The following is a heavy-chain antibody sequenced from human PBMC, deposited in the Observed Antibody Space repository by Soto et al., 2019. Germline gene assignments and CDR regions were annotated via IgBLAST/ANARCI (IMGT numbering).Heavy chain of an antibody. CDR1: GGTFSSYA. D-gene: IGHD4-17*01. CDR3: AGPVTVTTCCFDS. CDR2: IIPIFGTA. Sequence: QVQLVQSGAEVKKPGSSVKVSCKASGGTFSSYAISWVRQAPGQGLEWMGGIIPIFGTANYAQKFQGRVTIAADETTRTADMGLRSLRSEDTAVCYCAGPVTVTTCCFDSWGQGTLVTVSS. J-gene: IGHJ4*02. V-gene: IGHV1-69*01.